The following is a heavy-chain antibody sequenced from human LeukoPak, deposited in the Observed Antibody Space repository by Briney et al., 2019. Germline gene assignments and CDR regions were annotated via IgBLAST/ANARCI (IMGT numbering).Heavy chain of an antibody. V-gene: IGHV4-61*02. Sequence: PSQTLSPTCTVSGGSITRGGYYWSWIRQPAGKGLEWIGRIYTTGSTNYNPSLKSRVTVSLDTPKNQFSLNLTSVTAADTAVYYCARDGAWAFDIWGQGTMVTVSS. CDR1: GGSITRGGYY. J-gene: IGHJ3*02. D-gene: IGHD3-16*01. CDR3: ARDGAWAFDI. CDR2: IYTTGST.